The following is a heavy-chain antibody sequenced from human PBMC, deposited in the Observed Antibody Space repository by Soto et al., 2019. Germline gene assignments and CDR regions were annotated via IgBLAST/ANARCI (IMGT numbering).Heavy chain of an antibody. V-gene: IGHV1-2*04. J-gene: IGHJ6*02. CDR2: INPNSGGT. D-gene: IGHD5-18*01. CDR1: GYTFTGYY. Sequence: GASVKVSCKASGYTFTGYYMHWVRQAPGQGLEWMGWINPNSGGTNYAQKFQGWVTMTRDTSISTAYMELSRLRSDDTAVYYCARALGDGGYSYGFHYGMDVWGQGTTVTVSS. CDR3: ARALGDGGYSYGFHYGMDV.